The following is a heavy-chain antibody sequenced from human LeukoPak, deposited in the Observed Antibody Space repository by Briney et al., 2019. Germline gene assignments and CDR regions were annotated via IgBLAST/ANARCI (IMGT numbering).Heavy chain of an antibody. J-gene: IGHJ4*02. CDR1: GFTFSSYG. Sequence: PGGSLRLSCAASGFTFSSYGMHWVRQAPGKGLEWVAVISYDGSNKYYADSVKGRFTISGDNSKNTLYLQMNSLRAEDTAVYYCAKDGFLGDGYYFDYWGQGTLVTVSS. V-gene: IGHV3-30*18. CDR3: AKDGFLGDGYYFDY. CDR2: ISYDGSNK. D-gene: IGHD3-3*01.